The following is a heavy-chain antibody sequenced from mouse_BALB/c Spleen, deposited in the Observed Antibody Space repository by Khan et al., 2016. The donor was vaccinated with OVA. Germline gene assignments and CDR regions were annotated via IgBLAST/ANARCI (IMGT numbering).Heavy chain of an antibody. V-gene: IGHV1-5*01. D-gene: IGHD2-1*01. CDR2: IYPGNSHT. J-gene: IGHJ3*01. CDR3: TDGNDGGYFAY. Sequence: EVQLQQSGTVLARPGASVKMSCKASGYSFTSYWMHWVKQRPGQGLEWIGAIYPGNSHTSFNQKFKGKAKMTAVTSASTAYLELSSLTTEDSAGYCGTDGNDGGYFAYWGQGTTVTVSA. CDR1: GYSFTSYW.